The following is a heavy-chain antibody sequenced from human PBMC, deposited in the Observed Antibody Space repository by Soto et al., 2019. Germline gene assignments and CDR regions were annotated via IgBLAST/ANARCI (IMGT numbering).Heavy chain of an antibody. D-gene: IGHD5-12*01. CDR1: GFTFSSYA. Sequence: QVQLVESGGGVVQPGRSLRLSCAASGFTFSSYAMHWVRQAPGKGLEWVAVISYDGSNKYYADSVKGRFTISRDNSPNTLYLQMNSLRAEDTAVYYCARAVYGGYDLNAFDIWGQGTMVTVSS. CDR3: ARAVYGGYDLNAFDI. CDR2: ISYDGSNK. J-gene: IGHJ3*02. V-gene: IGHV3-30-3*01.